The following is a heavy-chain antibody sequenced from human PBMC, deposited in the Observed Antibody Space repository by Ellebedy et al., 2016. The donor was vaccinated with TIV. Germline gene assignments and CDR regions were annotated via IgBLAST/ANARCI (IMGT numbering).Heavy chain of an antibody. CDR3: ARYSGSGTYYRNGMDV. CDR2: FRAYRGNT. J-gene: IGHJ6*02. V-gene: IGHV1-18*01. Sequence: AASVKVSCKSSGYTFIDYGISWVRQSPGQGLDWMGWFRAYRGNTNSAENLQGRVTMTTDTSTDTAYRELRSLRSDDTAVYYCARYSGSGTYYRNGMDVWGQGTTVTVSS. D-gene: IGHD3-10*01. CDR1: GYTFIDYG.